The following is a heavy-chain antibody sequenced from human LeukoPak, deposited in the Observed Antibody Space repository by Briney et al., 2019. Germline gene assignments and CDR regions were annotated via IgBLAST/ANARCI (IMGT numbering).Heavy chain of an antibody. J-gene: IGHJ4*02. D-gene: IGHD1-26*01. V-gene: IGHV4-59*01. CDR1: GGSIGTYY. CDR2: IYYSGSS. CDR3: ATSSGSRPH. Sequence: PSETLSLTCTVSGGSIGTYYWNWFRQPPEKGLEWIGYIYYSGSSNYNPSLKSRVTISVDTSKNQFSLKLSSVTAADTAVYYCATSSGSRPHWGQGTLVTVSS.